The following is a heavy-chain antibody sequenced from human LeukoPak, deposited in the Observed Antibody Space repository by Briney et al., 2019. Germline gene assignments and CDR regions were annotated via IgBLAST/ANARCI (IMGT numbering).Heavy chain of an antibody. J-gene: IGHJ5*02. CDR2: IYVDGRTT. V-gene: IGHV3-74*01. CDR3: IRDFRSADL. CDR1: GFTFSNYW. Sequence: GGSLRLSCVASGFTFSNYWMHWVCQPPGKGLVWVSRIYVDGRTTNYADSVKGRFTISRDNAKNTVYLEMNSLSVEDTATYYCIRDFRSADLWGQGTLVTVSS.